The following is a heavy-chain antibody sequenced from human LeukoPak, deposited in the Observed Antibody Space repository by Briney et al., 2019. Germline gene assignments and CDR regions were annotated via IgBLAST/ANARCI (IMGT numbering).Heavy chain of an antibody. D-gene: IGHD3-10*01. CDR3: ASTYGSGSYPPNFDY. CDR1: GGSISSGGYS. Sequence: MSSETLSLTCAVSGGSISSGGYSWSWIRQPPGKGLEWIGYIYHSGSTYYNPSLKSRVTISVDRSKNQFSLKLNSVTAADTAVYYCASTYGSGSYPPNFDYWGQGTLVTVSS. V-gene: IGHV4-30-2*01. CDR2: IYHSGST. J-gene: IGHJ4*02.